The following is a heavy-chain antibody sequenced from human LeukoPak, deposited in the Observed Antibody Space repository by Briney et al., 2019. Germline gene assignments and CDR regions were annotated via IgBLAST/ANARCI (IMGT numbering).Heavy chain of an antibody. J-gene: IGHJ4*02. CDR2: ISAYNGNT. V-gene: IGHV1-18*01. D-gene: IGHD3-22*01. CDR3: ARVSYYDSSGYGPRVDY. CDR1: GYTFTSYG. Sequence: ASVKVSCKASGYTFTSYGISWVRQAPGQGLEWMGWISAYNGNTNYAQKLQGRVTMTTDTSTSTAYMELRSLRSDDTAVYYCARVSYYDSSGYGPRVDYWGQGTLVTVSS.